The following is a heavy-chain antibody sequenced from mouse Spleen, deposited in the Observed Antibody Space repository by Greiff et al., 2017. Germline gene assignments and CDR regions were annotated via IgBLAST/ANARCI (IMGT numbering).Heavy chain of an antibody. CDR1: GYSFTAYN. V-gene: IGHV1-39*01. J-gene: IGHJ2*01. CDR3: ARYGRQYFFDY. D-gene: IGHD1-1*02. Sequence: EVQLQQSGPELEKPGASVRISCKASGYSFTAYNMNWVKQNSEKSLEWIGNIDPHYGGTSYNQKFKGKATLTVDKSSNTAYMQLKSLTSEDSAVYYCARYGRQYFFDYWGQGTTLTVSS. CDR2: IDPHYGGT.